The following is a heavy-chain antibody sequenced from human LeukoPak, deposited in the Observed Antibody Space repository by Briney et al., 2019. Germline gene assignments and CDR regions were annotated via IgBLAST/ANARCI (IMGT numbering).Heavy chain of an antibody. V-gene: IGHV4-4*07. Sequence: SETLSLTCTVSGGSISSYYWSWLRQPAGKGLEWIGRIYTSGSTNYNPSLKSRVTMSVDTSKNQFSLKLSSVTAADTAVYYCARTYCGGDCYSFDYWGQGTLVTVSS. CDR3: ARTYCGGDCYSFDY. CDR2: IYTSGST. D-gene: IGHD2-21*02. J-gene: IGHJ4*02. CDR1: GGSISSYY.